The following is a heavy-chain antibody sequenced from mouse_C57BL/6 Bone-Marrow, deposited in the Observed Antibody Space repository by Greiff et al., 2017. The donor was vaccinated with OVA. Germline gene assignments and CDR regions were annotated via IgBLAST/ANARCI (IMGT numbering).Heavy chain of an antibody. CDR1: GFTFTSYT. D-gene: IGHD1-1*01. V-gene: IGHV5-9*01. CDR3: AMANDYGSGDWYFDV. Sequence: EVQVVESGGGLVKPGGSLKLSCAASGFTFTSYTMSWVRQTPEEGLEWVATISGGGGNTYYPENLKGRVTISRDNAKNTLYLQMSSLRSEDTALYYCAMANDYGSGDWYFDVWGTGTTVTVSS. CDR2: ISGGGGNT. J-gene: IGHJ1*03.